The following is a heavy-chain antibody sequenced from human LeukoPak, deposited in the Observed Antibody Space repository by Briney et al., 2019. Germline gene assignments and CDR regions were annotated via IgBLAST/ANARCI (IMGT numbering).Heavy chain of an antibody. CDR3: ARAAKDIVVVPAARHGNWFDP. J-gene: IGHJ5*02. CDR1: GYSFTSYW. CDR2: IYPGDSDT. V-gene: IGHV5-51*01. Sequence: GESLKISCKGSGYSFTSYWIGWVRQMPGKGLEWMGIIYPGDSDTRYSPSFQGQVTISADKSISTAYLQWSSLKASDTAMYYCARAAKDIVVVPAARHGNWFDPWGQGTLVTVSS. D-gene: IGHD2-2*01.